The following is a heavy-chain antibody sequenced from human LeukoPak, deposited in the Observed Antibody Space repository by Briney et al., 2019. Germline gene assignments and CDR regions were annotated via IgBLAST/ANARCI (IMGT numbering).Heavy chain of an antibody. CDR2: IYYSGST. D-gene: IGHD3-10*01. CDR1: GGSISSSTFY. Sequence: KPSETLSLTCTVSGGSISSSTFYWGWIRQPPGKGLEWIGTIYYSGSTFYNPSLKSRVTVSVDTSKNQFSLKLSSVTAADTAVYYCASTLGELVDWGQGTLVTVSS. CDR3: ASTLGELVD. V-gene: IGHV4-39*07. J-gene: IGHJ4*02.